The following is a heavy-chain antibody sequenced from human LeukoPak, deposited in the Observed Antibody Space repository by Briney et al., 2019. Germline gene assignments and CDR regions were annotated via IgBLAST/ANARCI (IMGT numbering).Heavy chain of an antibody. D-gene: IGHD1-26*01. V-gene: IGHV3-20*04. J-gene: IGHJ5*02. CDR3: ARVRASGPFAPLDT. CDR2: IFWNGDRT. CDR1: GFRFSDFA. Sequence: GGSLRLSCAASGFRFSDFAMSWVRQPPGKGLEWVAGIFWNGDRTTYGDSVKGRVVISRDNTKRSLYLQLESLGVEDTAVYYCARVRASGPFAPLDTWGQGTLDTVAS.